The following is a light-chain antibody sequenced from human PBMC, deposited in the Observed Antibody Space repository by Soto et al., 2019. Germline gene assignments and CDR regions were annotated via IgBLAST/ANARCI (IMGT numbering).Light chain of an antibody. Sequence: QSALTQPPSASGSTGQSVTLSCTGTSSDVVTYNFDYVSWYQHHPGRAPKLIIYDVTKRPSGVPDRFSGSKSGSTASLTVSGLQAEDEAVYYCSSNAGCDLDFGGGTKLPVL. J-gene: IGLJ2*01. V-gene: IGLV2-8*01. CDR1: SSDVVTYNFDY. CDR2: DVT. CDR3: SSNAGCDLD.